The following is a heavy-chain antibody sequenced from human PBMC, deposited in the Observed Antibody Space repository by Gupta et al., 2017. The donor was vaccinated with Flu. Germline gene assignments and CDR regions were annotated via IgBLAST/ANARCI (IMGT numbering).Heavy chain of an antibody. Sequence: QVQLVQSGAEVKKPGASVKVSCKASGYTFPGYYMHWVRQAPGQGLEWMGWINPNSGGTNYAQKFQGWVTMTRDTSISTAYMELSRLRSDDTAVYYCARGGVLDYDSSGYPDRDRFDYWGQGTLVTVSS. V-gene: IGHV1-2*04. J-gene: IGHJ4*02. CDR1: GYTFPGYY. CDR3: ARGGVLDYDSSGYPDRDRFDY. D-gene: IGHD3-22*01. CDR2: INPNSGGT.